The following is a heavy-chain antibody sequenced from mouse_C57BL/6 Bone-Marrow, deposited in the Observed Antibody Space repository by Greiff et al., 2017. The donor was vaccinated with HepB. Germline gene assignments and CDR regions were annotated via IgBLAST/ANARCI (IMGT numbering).Heavy chain of an antibody. CDR2: ISYDGSN. CDR1: GYSITSGYY. CDR3: ARDSGRFAY. D-gene: IGHD3-2*02. Sequence: EVKLMESGPGLVKPSQSLSLTCSVTGYSITSGYYWNWIRQFPGNKLEWMGYISYDGSNNYNPSLKNRISITRDTSKNQFFLKLNSVTTEDTATYYCARDSGRFAYWGQGTLVTVSA. J-gene: IGHJ3*01. V-gene: IGHV3-6*01.